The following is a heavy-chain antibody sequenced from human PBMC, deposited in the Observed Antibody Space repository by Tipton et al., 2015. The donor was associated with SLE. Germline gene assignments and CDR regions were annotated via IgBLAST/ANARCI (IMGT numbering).Heavy chain of an antibody. Sequence: HWWGWIRQPPGKGLEWVGHIYYGGTIYYNPSLKSRVTMSIDTSKNQFSLKLSSVTDVETAVYYCARTAGRSVTLWYFDLWGRGTLVTFSS. CDR1: HW. D-gene: IGHD2-21*02. CDR3: ARTAGRSVTLWYFDL. J-gene: IGHJ2*01. CDR2: IYYGGTI. V-gene: IGHV4-28*02.